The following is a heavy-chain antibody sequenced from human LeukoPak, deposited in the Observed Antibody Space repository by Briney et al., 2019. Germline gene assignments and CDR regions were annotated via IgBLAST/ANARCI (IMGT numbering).Heavy chain of an antibody. CDR1: EYTFTDYY. CDR2: INPNSGDT. V-gene: IGHV1-2*02. Sequence: GASVKVSCKASEYTFTDYYMHWVRQAAGQGLEWMGWINPNSGDTNYAQKFQGRVTMTRDPSISTAYMALTRLRSDDTAVYYCARDAWLVGTTNLYYFDYWGQGTLVTVSS. D-gene: IGHD1-26*01. J-gene: IGHJ4*02. CDR3: ARDAWLVGTTNLYYFDY.